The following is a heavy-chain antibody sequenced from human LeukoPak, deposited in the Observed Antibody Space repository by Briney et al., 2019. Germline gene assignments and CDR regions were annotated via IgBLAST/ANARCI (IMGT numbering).Heavy chain of an antibody. CDR2: ISGSGDDT. V-gene: IGHV3-23*01. J-gene: IGHJ4*02. Sequence: APRSLRLSCSASGFTFSSYVMTWVRQAPGQGLEWVSAISGSGDDTYYADSVKGRFTISRDNSKNPLYLQMNSLRAEDTAVYYCAKKEAMIRGVPYYYDFWGQGTLVTVAS. D-gene: IGHD3-10*01. CDR3: AKKEAMIRGVPYYYDF. CDR1: GFTFSSYV.